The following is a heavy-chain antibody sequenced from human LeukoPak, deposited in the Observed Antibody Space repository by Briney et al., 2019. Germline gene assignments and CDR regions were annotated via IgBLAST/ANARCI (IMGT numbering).Heavy chain of an antibody. D-gene: IGHD2-2*02. CDR1: GGSISSGGYY. V-gene: IGHV4-31*03. CDR2: IYYSGST. J-gene: IGHJ6*02. CDR3: ARHCSSSSCYTVPNYYYYYYGMDV. Sequence: PSETLSLTCTVSGGSISSGGYYWSWIRQHPGKGLEWIGYIYYSGSTYYNPSLKSRVTISVDTSKNQSSLKLSSVTAADTAVYYCARHCSSSSCYTVPNYYYYYYGMDVWGQGTTVTVSS.